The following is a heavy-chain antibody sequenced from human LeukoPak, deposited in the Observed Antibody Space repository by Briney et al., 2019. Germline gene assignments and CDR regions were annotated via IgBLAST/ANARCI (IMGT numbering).Heavy chain of an antibody. J-gene: IGHJ4*02. CDR1: GGSISSSNW. V-gene: IGHV4-4*02. Sequence: SVTLSLTCAVSGGSISSSNWWSWVRQPPGKGLEWIGEIYHSGSTNYNPSLKSRVTISVDKSKNQFSLKLSSVTAADTAVYYCARTAGVSSSSGWSYWGQGTLVTVSS. CDR3: ARTAGVSSSSGWSY. CDR2: IYHSGST. D-gene: IGHD6-19*01.